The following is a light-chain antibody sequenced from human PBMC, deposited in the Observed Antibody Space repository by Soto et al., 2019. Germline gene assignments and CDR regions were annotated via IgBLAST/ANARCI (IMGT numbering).Light chain of an antibody. CDR3: SSYKSSSTLPYV. CDR1: SSDVGGYNL. V-gene: IGLV2-14*01. CDR2: DVN. Sequence: QSALTQPASVSGSPGQWITISCTGTSSDVGGYNLVSWYQQYPDKAPKLMIFDVNTRPSGVSNRFSGSKSGNTASLTISGLQAEDEADYYCSSYKSSSTLPYVFGTGTKVTVL. J-gene: IGLJ1*01.